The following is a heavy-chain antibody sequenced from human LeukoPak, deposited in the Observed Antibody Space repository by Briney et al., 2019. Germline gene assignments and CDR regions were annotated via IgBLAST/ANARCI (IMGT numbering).Heavy chain of an antibody. CDR2: IYHSGST. CDR1: GYSISSGYY. J-gene: IGHJ4*02. D-gene: IGHD3-3*01. Sequence: SETLSLTCTVSGYSISSGYYWGWIRQPPGKGLEWIGSIYHSGSTYYNPSLKSRVTISVDTSKNQFSLKLTSVTAADTAVYYCARKEWVPYYFDYWGQGTLVTVSS. CDR3: ARKEWVPYYFDY. V-gene: IGHV4-38-2*02.